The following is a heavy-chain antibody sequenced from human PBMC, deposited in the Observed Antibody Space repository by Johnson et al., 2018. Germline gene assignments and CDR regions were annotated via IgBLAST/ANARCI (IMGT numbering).Heavy chain of an antibody. J-gene: IGHJ4*02. Sequence: EVQLVETGGGLVQPGGSLRLSCAASGFTFNSYSMNWVRQAPGKGLEWVSYISSSSITINYADSVKGRFTLSRDNVKNSRYLQMNSLRAEDTAIYYCARNWDSFDNWGQGTLVTVSS. V-gene: IGHV3-48*01. CDR2: ISSSSITI. D-gene: IGHD7-27*01. CDR3: ARNWDSFDN. CDR1: GFTFNSYS.